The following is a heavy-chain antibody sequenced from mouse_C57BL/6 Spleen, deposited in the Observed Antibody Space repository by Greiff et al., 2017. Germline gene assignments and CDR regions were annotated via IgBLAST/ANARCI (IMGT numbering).Heavy chain of an antibody. Sequence: VKLQQPGAELVKPGASVKLSCKASGYTFTSYWMHWVKQRPGQGLEWIGMIHPNSGSTNYNEKFKSKATLTVDKSSSTAYMQLSSLTSEDSAVYYCARGDYGKGPFDYWGQGTTLTVSS. V-gene: IGHV1-64*01. CDR1: GYTFTSYW. D-gene: IGHD2-1*01. CDR2: IHPNSGST. CDR3: ARGDYGKGPFDY. J-gene: IGHJ2*01.